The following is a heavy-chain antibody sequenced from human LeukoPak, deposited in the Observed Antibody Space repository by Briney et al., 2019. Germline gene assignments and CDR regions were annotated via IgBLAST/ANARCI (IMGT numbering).Heavy chain of an antibody. CDR3: AKDGGSCSSTSCYDYYYMDG. D-gene: IGHD2-2*01. CDR2: ISYDGSNK. CDR1: KFTFSSYA. V-gene: IGHV3-30*01. Sequence: AGSLRLSCAASKFTFSSYAMHWVRQAPGKGLEWVAVISYDGSNKYYADSVKGRFTLSRDNSKNTLYLQMNSVRAEDTAVYYCAKDGGSCSSTSCYDYYYMDGWGKGTTVTISS. J-gene: IGHJ6*03.